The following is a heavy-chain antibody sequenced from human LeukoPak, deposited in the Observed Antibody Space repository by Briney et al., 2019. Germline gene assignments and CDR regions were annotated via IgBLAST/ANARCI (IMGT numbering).Heavy chain of an antibody. J-gene: IGHJ3*02. CDR3: ARQRSGWSYDAFDI. Sequence: ASVKVSCKASGYTFTGYHMHWVRQAPGQRLEWIGRINPNSGGTTYAQQSQGRVTMTRDTSISPAYMELSRLRSDDTAVFYCARQRSGWSYDAFDIWGQGTMVTVSS. V-gene: IGHV1-2*06. CDR1: GYTFTGYH. D-gene: IGHD6-19*01. CDR2: INPNSGGT.